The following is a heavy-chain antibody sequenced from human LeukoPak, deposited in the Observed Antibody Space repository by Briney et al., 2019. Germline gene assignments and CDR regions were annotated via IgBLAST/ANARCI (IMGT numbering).Heavy chain of an antibody. D-gene: IGHD6-19*01. CDR1: GFTFSSYG. J-gene: IGHJ4*02. V-gene: IGHV3-30*02. CDR3: AKGLYSSGWSFDY. CDR2: IRYDGSNK. Sequence: GGSLRLSCAASGFTFSSYGMHWVRQAPGKGLEWVAFIRYDGSNKYYADSVKGRFTISRDNSKNTLYLQMNSLRAEDTAVYYCAKGLYSSGWSFDYWGQGTLVTLSS.